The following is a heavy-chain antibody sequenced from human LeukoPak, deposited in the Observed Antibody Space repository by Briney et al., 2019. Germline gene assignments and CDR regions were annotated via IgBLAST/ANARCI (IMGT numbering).Heavy chain of an antibody. CDR2: INPNSGGT. V-gene: IGHV1-2*02. CDR3: ARGRGLRSLSRDY. CDR1: GYTFTGYY. J-gene: IGHJ4*02. D-gene: IGHD4-17*01. Sequence: GASVKVSCKASGYTFTGYYMHWVRQAPGQGLEWMGWINPNSGGTNYAQKFQGRVTMTRDTSISTAYMELSSLRSEDTAVYYCARGRGLRSLSRDYWGQGTLVTVSS.